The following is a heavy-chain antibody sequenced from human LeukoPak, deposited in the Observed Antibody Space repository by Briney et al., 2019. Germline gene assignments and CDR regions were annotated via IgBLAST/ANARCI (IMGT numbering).Heavy chain of an antibody. J-gene: IGHJ6*03. D-gene: IGHD1-26*01. CDR2: IRWNSYDL. Sequence: PGRSLRLSCAASGFTFDEYAMHWVQQPPGEGLEWVSGIRWNSYDLGYADSVKGRFTISRDNAKNSLYLQMNSLRAEDMALYYCAKGVGTSYHYHMDVWGKGTTVIVSS. CDR1: GFTFDEYA. V-gene: IGHV3-9*03. CDR3: AKGVGTSYHYHMDV.